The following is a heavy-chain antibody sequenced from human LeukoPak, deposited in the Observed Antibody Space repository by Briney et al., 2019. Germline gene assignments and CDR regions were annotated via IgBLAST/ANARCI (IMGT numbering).Heavy chain of an antibody. J-gene: IGHJ4*02. V-gene: IGHV3-30*04. Sequence: GRSLRLSCAASGFTFSSYAMHWVRQAPGKGLEWVAVISYDGSNKYYADSVKGRFTISRDNSKNTLYLQMNSLRAEDTAVYYCAKSFDYWGQGTLVTVSS. CDR2: ISYDGSNK. CDR3: AKSFDY. CDR1: GFTFSSYA.